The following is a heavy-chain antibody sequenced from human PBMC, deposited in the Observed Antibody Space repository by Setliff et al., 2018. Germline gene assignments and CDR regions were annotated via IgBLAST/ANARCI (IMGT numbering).Heavy chain of an antibody. D-gene: IGHD4-4*01. CDR3: ARGDYSNPCDY. V-gene: IGHV1-69*05. CDR2: TIPMFGTI. CDR1: GGTFSSYG. J-gene: IGHJ4*02. Sequence: SVKVSCKASGGTFSSYGISWVRQAPGQGLEWMGGTIPMFGTIDYARKFQGRVTIITDESTSTVYLDLSSLRFEDTAIYYCARGDYSNPCDYWGQGTLVTVSS.